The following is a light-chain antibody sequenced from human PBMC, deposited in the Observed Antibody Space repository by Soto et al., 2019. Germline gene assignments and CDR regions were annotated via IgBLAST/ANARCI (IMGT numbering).Light chain of an antibody. Sequence: DIQMTQSPSIVSASVGDRVTITCRASQSISSWLAWYQQKPGKAPKILIYKASSLESGVPSRFSGCGSGTEFTLTFSSLQPDDFATYYCQQYNGYRGTFGQGTKVEIK. J-gene: IGKJ1*01. V-gene: IGKV1-5*03. CDR2: KAS. CDR3: QQYNGYRGT. CDR1: QSISSW.